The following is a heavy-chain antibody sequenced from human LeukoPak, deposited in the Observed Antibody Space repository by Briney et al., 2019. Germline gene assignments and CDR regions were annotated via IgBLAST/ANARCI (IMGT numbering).Heavy chain of an antibody. CDR1: GYTFTSYG. J-gene: IGHJ6*03. D-gene: IGHD3-22*01. V-gene: IGHV1-2*02. CDR2: INPNSGGT. CDR3: ARAPMMTYYYYYMDV. Sequence: ASVKVSCKASGYTFTSYGISWVRQAPGQGLEWMGWINPNSGGTNYAQKFQGRVTMTRDTSISTAYMELSRLRSDDTAVYYCARAPMMTYYYYYMDVWGKGTTVTVSS.